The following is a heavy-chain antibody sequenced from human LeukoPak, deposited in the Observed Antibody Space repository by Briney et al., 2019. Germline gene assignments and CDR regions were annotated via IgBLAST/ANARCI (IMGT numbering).Heavy chain of an antibody. J-gene: IGHJ6*03. V-gene: IGHV1-2*02. CDR3: AREQGYYGSGSYSDYYYMDV. Sequence: ASVKVSCKASGYTFTGYYMHWVRQAPGQGLEWMGWINPNSGGTNYAQKFQGRVTMTRDTSISIAYMELSRLRSDDTAVYYCAREQGYYGSGSYSDYYYMDVWGKGTTVTVSS. CDR1: GYTFTGYY. D-gene: IGHD3-10*01. CDR2: INPNSGGT.